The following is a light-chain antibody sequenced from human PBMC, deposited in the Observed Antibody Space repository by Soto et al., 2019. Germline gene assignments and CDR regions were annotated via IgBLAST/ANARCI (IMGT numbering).Light chain of an antibody. CDR1: QSISTW. CDR2: DAS. J-gene: IGKJ1*01. CDR3: QQHNSYST. Sequence: DIQIAPSSSTPSASLGERVTLTFRASQSISTWLAWYQQKPGKAPKLLIYDASSLHSGVPSRFSGSGPGTEFTLTISSLQSDDFATYYCQQHNSYSTFGPGTKVDIK. V-gene: IGKV1-5*01.